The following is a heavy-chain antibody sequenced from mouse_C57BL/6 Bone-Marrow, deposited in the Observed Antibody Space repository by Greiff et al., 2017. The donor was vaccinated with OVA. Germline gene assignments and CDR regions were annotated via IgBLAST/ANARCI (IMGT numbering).Heavy chain of an antibody. CDR3: TRGIDGNYFDY. V-gene: IGHV1-5*01. Sequence: VQLQQSGTVLARPGASVKMSCKTSGYTFTSYWMPWVKQRPGQGLEWIGAIYPGNSDTSYNQQFKGKAKLTAVTSASTAYMALSSLTNEVSAVYYCTRGIDGNYFDYWGQGTTLTVSS. CDR1: GYTFTSYW. D-gene: IGHD2-1*01. J-gene: IGHJ2*01. CDR2: IYPGNSDT.